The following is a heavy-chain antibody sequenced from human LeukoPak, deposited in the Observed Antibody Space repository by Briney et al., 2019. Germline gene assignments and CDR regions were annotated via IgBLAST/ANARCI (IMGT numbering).Heavy chain of an antibody. D-gene: IGHD3-10*01. V-gene: IGHV4-59*01. J-gene: IGHJ4*02. CDR2: IFNTGNT. CDR1: GFSFTNAW. CDR3: ASRPADTTWYGVFDY. Sequence: GSLRLSCAASGFSFTNAWMSWIRQPPGKRLEWIGYIFNTGNTNYNPSLASRVTMSVDTSRAQFFLRLSPVTAADTAIYYCASRPADTTWYGVFDYWSQGTLVTVSS.